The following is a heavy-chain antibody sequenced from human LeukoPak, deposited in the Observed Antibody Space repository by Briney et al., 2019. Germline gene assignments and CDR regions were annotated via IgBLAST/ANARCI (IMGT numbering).Heavy chain of an antibody. J-gene: IGHJ3*02. CDR3: ARGDYYDSSGYYRNAFDI. D-gene: IGHD3-22*01. CDR2: MNPNSGNT. Sequence: ASVKVSCKASGYTFTSYDINWVRQAPGQGLEWMGWMNPNSGNTGYAQKFQGRVTMTRNTSISTAYMELSSLRSEDTAVYYCARGDYYDSSGYYRNAFDIWGQGTMVTVSS. CDR1: GYTFTSYD. V-gene: IGHV1-8*01.